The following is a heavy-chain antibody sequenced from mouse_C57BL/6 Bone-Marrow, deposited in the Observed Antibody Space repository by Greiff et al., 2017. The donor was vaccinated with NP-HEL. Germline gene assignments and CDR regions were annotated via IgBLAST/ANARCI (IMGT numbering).Heavy chain of an antibody. CDR3: ARGSNYPDY. D-gene: IGHD2-5*01. CDR2: ISYDGSN. J-gene: IGHJ2*01. CDR1: GYSITSGYY. V-gene: IGHV3-6*01. Sequence: ESGPGLVKPSQSLSLTCSVTGYSITSGYYWNWIRQFPGNKLEWMGYISYDGSNNYNPSLKNRISITRDTSKNQFFLKLNSVTTEDTATYYCARGSNYPDYWGQGTTLTVSS.